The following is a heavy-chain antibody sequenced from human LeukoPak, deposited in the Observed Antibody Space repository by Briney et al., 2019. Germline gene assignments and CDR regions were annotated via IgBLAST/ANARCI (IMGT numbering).Heavy chain of an antibody. Sequence: PGGSLRLSCAASGFTFSTYWMSWVRQAPGKGLEWVSAISGSGGSTYYADSVKGRFTISRDNSKNTLYLQMNSLRAEDTAVYYCAKDVAGKGNYFDYWGQGTLVTVSS. CDR3: AKDVAGKGNYFDY. CDR1: GFTFSTYW. J-gene: IGHJ4*02. V-gene: IGHV3-23*01. CDR2: ISGSGGST. D-gene: IGHD6-19*01.